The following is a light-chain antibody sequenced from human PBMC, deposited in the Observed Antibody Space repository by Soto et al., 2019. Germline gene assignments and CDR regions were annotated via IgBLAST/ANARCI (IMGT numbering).Light chain of an antibody. Sequence: DIQMTPSPSSLSASVGDRFTIACRASQSISAYLNWYQQKSGKAPKLLIYAASSLQSGVPSRFSGSGSGTEFSLTISSLQPDDFATYYCQQYSSHSTFGQGTKVDIK. CDR2: AAS. CDR3: QQYSSHST. J-gene: IGKJ1*01. V-gene: IGKV1-5*01. CDR1: QSISAY.